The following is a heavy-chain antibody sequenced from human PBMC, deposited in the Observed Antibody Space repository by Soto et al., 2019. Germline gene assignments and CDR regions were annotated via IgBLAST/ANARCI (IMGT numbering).Heavy chain of an antibody. V-gene: IGHV3-9*01. CDR3: AKRGLKQWLDDWYFDL. Sequence: EVQLVESGGGLVQPGRSLRLSCAASGFTFDDYAMHWVRQAPGKGLEWVSGISWNSGSIGYADSVKGRFTISRDNAKNSLDLQMNSLRAEDTALYYCAKRGLKQWLDDWYFDLWGRGTLVTVSS. CDR2: ISWNSGSI. CDR1: GFTFDDYA. J-gene: IGHJ2*01. D-gene: IGHD6-19*01.